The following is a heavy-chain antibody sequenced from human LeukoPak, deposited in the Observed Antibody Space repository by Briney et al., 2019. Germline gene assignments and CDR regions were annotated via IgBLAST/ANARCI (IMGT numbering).Heavy chain of an antibody. CDR1: GFTFSTYG. CDR3: AKGQGLYAPLRNYGMDV. V-gene: IGHV3-30*18. J-gene: IGHJ6*02. CDR2: VSYDGSNE. Sequence: GRSLRLSCAASGFTFSTYGMNWVRQAPGKGLDWVAAVSYDGSNEFYADSVKGRFTISRDNSKNTLYLQMNSLGAEDTAVFYCAKGQGLYAPLRNYGMDVWGQGTTVTVSS. D-gene: IGHD2-2*01.